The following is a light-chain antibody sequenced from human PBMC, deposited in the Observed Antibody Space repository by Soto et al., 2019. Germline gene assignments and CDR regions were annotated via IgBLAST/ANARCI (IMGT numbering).Light chain of an antibody. V-gene: IGLV2-8*01. CDR1: SSDVGGSNF. Sequence: QSALPQPPSASGSPGQSVTISCTGTSSDVGGSNFVSWYQQYPGKAPKLMIYEVSKRPSGVPDRFSGSRSGNTASLTVSGLQTEDEADYYCSSYASAITVVFGGGTKVTVL. CDR3: SSYASAITVV. J-gene: IGLJ3*02. CDR2: EVS.